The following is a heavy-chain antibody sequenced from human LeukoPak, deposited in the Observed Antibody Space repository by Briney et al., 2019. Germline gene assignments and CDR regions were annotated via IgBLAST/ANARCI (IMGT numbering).Heavy chain of an antibody. CDR1: GFTFSTYA. CDR2: ISHNGGST. V-gene: IGHV3-64D*09. CDR3: RGGDY. J-gene: IGHJ4*02. Sequence: GGSLRLSCSASGFTFSTYAMHWGRQAPGKRLEYVSAISHNGGSTYYADSVKGRFTISRDSSKNTLYPQMSSLRAEDTAVYYCRGGDYWGQGTLVTVSS. D-gene: IGHD3-10*01.